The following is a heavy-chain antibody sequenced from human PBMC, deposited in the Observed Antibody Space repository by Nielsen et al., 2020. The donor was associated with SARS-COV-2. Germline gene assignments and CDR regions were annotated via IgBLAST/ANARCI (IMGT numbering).Heavy chain of an antibody. D-gene: IGHD4-23*01. Sequence: GGSLRLSCKGSGYSFSNFWISWVRQMPGKGLEWVGVIYPRDSDTRYNPSFQGQVTISADKSISTVYLQWSGLKASDSAMYYCARNTYGGSTDYWGQGTLVTVSS. CDR1: GYSFSNFW. V-gene: IGHV5-51*01. CDR2: IYPRDSDT. CDR3: ARNTYGGSTDY. J-gene: IGHJ4*02.